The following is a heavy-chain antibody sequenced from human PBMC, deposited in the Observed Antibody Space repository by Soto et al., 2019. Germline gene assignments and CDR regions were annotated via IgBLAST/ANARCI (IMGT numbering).Heavy chain of an antibody. D-gene: IGHD3-10*01. CDR1: GGSISSGGYY. CDR2: VYYSGST. Sequence: QVQLQESGPGLVKPSQTLSLTCTVSGGSISSGGYYWRWIRQHPGKGLEWIGYVYYSGSTNYNPSLTRRVTILVATSKNQFSLKLSSVTAADTAVYYFARASKQPRSYYFDYWGQGTLVTVSS. J-gene: IGHJ4*02. V-gene: IGHV4-31*03. CDR3: ARASKQPRSYYFDY.